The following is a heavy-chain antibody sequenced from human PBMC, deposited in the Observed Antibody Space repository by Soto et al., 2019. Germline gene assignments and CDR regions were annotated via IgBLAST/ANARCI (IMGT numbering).Heavy chain of an antibody. D-gene: IGHD3-10*01. V-gene: IGHV4-59*12. CDR3: AGSKKRVRFDY. Sequence: VQLQESGPGLVKPSETLSLICSVSGVPIRSYFWSWVRQPPGRGLEWIGCSYHTVDTKYSHSLKSSATSSTNTSKKQFSLRLRTVTAADTSLYFCAGSKKRVRFDYWGRGALVTVSS. CDR1: GVPIRSYF. J-gene: IGHJ4*02. CDR2: SYHTVDT.